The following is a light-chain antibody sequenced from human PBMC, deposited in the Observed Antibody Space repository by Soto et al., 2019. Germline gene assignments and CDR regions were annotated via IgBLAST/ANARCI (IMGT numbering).Light chain of an antibody. Sequence: ESVLTQSPGTLSLSPGERATLSCRASQTVSSKYLTWYQQKPGQAPRLLIYGASIRATGITDRFSGSRSGADFTLTISKLEPEDFAVYYCQQFDDSPPAFTFGQGTKLEI. J-gene: IGKJ2*01. CDR3: QQFDDSPPAFT. CDR1: QTVSSKY. CDR2: GAS. V-gene: IGKV3-20*01.